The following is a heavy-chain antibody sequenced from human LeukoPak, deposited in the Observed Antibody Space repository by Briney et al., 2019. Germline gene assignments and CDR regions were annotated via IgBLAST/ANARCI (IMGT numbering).Heavy chain of an antibody. J-gene: IGHJ6*03. CDR2: VYYTGST. Sequence: SETLSLTCSVSGGSITNSNYYWGWIRHPPGKGLERLGAVYYTGSTDYNTSLRGRVTLSVDTSRKQFSLRLTSVTAADTAVYYCASIRVVTTFYYFYMDIWGKGTTVTVSS. V-gene: IGHV4-39*01. CDR1: GGSITNSNYY. CDR3: ASIRVVTTFYYFYMDI. D-gene: IGHD3-3*01.